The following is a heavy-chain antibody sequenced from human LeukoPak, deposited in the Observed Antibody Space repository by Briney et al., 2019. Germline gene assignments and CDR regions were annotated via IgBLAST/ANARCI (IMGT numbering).Heavy chain of an antibody. V-gene: IGHV3-23*01. CDR1: GFTLSSYA. J-gene: IGHJ4*02. D-gene: IGHD6-19*01. Sequence: PGGSLRLSCAASGFTLSSYAMSWVRQAPGKGLEWVSAISGSGGSTYYADSVKGRFTISRDNSKNTLYLQMNSLRAEDTAVYYCAKDLSIAVAGTFDYWGQGTLVTVSS. CDR2: ISGSGGST. CDR3: AKDLSIAVAGTFDY.